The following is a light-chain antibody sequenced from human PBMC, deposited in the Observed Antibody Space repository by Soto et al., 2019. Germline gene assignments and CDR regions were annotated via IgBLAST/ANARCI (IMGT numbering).Light chain of an antibody. CDR3: QQYTEFPWT. J-gene: IGKJ1*01. CDR2: DAS. CDR1: QSITTW. Sequence: DIQMTQSPSTLSASVGDRVTVTCRASQSITTWLAWFQQKPGKAPKVLIYDASTLESGVPSRVSGSGSGTEFTLTISSLQPDDFATYYCQQYTEFPWTFGQGTKVEVK. V-gene: IGKV1-5*01.